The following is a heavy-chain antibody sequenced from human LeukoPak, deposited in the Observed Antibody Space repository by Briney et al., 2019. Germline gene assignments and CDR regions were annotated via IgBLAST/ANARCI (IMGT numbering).Heavy chain of an antibody. V-gene: IGHV3-30-3*01. CDR1: GFTFSIYA. CDR2: TSYDGGNT. CDR3: ARSNGDNSFFYYGMDV. J-gene: IGHJ6*02. Sequence: GGSLRLSCAASGFTFSIYAMHWVRQAPGQGLEWVAFTSYDGGNTFYAGSVKGRFTISRDNSKNTLYLQMNSLRAEDTAVYYCARSNGDNSFFYYGMDVWGQGTTVTVSS. D-gene: IGHD4-23*01.